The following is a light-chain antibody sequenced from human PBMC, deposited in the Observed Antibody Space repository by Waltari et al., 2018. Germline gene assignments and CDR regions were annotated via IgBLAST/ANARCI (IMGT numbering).Light chain of an antibody. Sequence: QLTQSPSSLSASVGDRVTITCRASQDINTYLAWYQLKPGKAPKLLISTSSTLQTGVTSRFSGSGSGPDFTLTITSLQPEDLATYYCQQLNTYPYTFGQGTKLEIK. CDR2: TSS. CDR3: QQLNTYPYT. CDR1: QDINTY. V-gene: IGKV1-9*01. J-gene: IGKJ2*01.